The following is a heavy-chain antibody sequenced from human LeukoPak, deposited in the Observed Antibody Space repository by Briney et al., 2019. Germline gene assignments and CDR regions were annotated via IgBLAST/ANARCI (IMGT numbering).Heavy chain of an antibody. CDR2: TSSDLNVK. CDR3: AREGYYGSGSPPSLYFDY. V-gene: IGHV3-30-3*01. CDR1: GFTSRNYV. Sequence: PGGSLRLSCAASGFTSRNYVIHWVRQAPGKGLEWVAVTSSDLNVKLYADSVKGRFTISRDNSRSTLYLQMNSPRPEDTAIYYCAREGYYGSGSPPSLYFDYWGQGTLVTVSS. D-gene: IGHD3-10*01. J-gene: IGHJ4*02.